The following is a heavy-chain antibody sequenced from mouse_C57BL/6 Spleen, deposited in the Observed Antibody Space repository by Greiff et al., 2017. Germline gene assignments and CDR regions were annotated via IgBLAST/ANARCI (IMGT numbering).Heavy chain of an antibody. CDR1: GYTFTSYW. Sequence: VQLQQPGAELVKPGASVKMSCKASGYTFTSYWITWVKQRPVQGLEWIGDIYPGSGSTNYNEKFKSKATLTVDTSSSTAYMQLSSLTSEDSAVYYCARRGEIARNPFAYWGQGTLVTVSA. CDR2: IYPGSGST. D-gene: IGHD3-1*01. CDR3: ARRGEIARNPFAY. J-gene: IGHJ3*01. V-gene: IGHV1-55*01.